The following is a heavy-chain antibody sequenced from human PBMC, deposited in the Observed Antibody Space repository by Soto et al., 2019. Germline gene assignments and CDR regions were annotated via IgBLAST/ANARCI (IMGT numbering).Heavy chain of an antibody. CDR1: GYTFTSYG. CDR3: ARDSDGYRSGWYVDY. CDR2: ISAYNGNT. V-gene: IGHV1-18*01. Sequence: ASVKVSCKASGYTFTSYGISWVRQAPGQGLEWMGWISAYNGNTNYAQKLQGRVTMTTDTSTSTAYMELRSLRSDDTAVYYCARDSDGYRSGWYVDYWGQGTLVTVSS. J-gene: IGHJ4*02. D-gene: IGHD6-19*01.